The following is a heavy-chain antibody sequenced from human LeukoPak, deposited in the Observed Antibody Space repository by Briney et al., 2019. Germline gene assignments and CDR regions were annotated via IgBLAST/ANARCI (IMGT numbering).Heavy chain of an antibody. CDR1: GGTFSSYA. J-gene: IGHJ3*02. CDR3: ARVPVTMVRGVIIGDAFDI. D-gene: IGHD3-10*01. CDR2: ISAYNGNT. Sequence: WASVKVSCKASGGTFSSYAISWVRQAPGQGLEWMGWISAYNGNTNYAQKLQGRVTMTTDTSTSTAYMELRSLRSDDTAVYYCARVPVTMVRGVIIGDAFDIWGQGTMVTVSS. V-gene: IGHV1-18*01.